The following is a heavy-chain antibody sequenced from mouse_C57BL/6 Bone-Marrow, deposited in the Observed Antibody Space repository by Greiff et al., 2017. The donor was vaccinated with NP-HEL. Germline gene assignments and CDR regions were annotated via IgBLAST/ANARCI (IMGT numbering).Heavy chain of an antibody. CDR3: AADLLWLRRTGD. J-gene: IGHJ2*01. V-gene: IGHV6-3*01. D-gene: IGHD2-2*01. CDR2: IRLKSDNYAT. Sequence: EVKLMESGGGLVQPGGSMKLSCVASGFTFSNYWMNWVRQSPEKGLEWVAQIRLKSDNYATHYAVSVKGRFTISRDDSKSSVYLQMNNLRAEDTGIYYCAADLLWLRRTGDWGQGTTLTVSS. CDR1: GFTFSNYW.